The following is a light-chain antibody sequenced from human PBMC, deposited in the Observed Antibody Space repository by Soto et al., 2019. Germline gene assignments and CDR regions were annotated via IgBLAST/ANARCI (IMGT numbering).Light chain of an antibody. Sequence: IVMTQTPLSSPVTLGQPASISCRSSQGLVYSDGNTYLSWLQQRPGQPPRLLIYQVSNRLSGVPDRFSGSGAGTDFTLKIRRVEAEDVGLYYCMQAAEVPWTFGQGTRVEIK. J-gene: IGKJ1*01. CDR1: QGLVYSDGNTY. CDR2: QVS. CDR3: MQAAEVPWT. V-gene: IGKV2-24*01.